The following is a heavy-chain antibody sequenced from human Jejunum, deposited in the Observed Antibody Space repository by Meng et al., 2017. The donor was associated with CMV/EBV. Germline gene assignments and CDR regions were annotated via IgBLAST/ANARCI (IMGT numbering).Heavy chain of an antibody. J-gene: IGHJ4*02. CDR3: ARGSVRGIASAGATVD. Sequence: FSSYSMHWVRQAPGKGLEWVSSISNSGTFIYYANSMKGRFTISRDNAKNSLYLQMNSLRAEDTAVYYCARGSVRGIASAGATVDWGQGTLVTVSS. CDR2: ISNSGTFI. V-gene: IGHV3-21*03. D-gene: IGHD6-13*01. CDR1: FSSYS.